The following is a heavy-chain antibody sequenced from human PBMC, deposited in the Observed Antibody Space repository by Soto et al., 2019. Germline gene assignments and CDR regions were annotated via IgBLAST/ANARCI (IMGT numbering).Heavy chain of an antibody. D-gene: IGHD3-22*01. CDR3: ARTYHYDSGGKTYFYYGMDV. CDR1: GYTFTKFY. CDR2: IDPSDGTT. Sequence: ASVKVSCKASGYTFTKFYLHWVRQAPGQGLEWMGIIDPSDGTTSYAQKFQGRVSMTRDTSTSTVYMELGSLRSDDTAVYYCARTYHYDSGGKTYFYYGMDVWGQGTTVTVSS. V-gene: IGHV1-46*01. J-gene: IGHJ6*02.